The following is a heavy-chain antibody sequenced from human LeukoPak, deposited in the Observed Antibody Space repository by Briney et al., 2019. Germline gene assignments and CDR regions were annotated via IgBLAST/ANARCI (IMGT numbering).Heavy chain of an antibody. CDR1: GFTFSSYA. V-gene: IGHV3-23*01. Sequence: GGSLRLSCAASGFTFSSYAMSWVRQAPGKGLEWVSAISGNGGSTYYADSAKGRFTISRDNSKNTLYLQMNSLRAEDTAVYHCAKEASGSFYFDYWGQGTLVTVSS. CDR3: AKEASGSFYFDY. D-gene: IGHD1-26*01. J-gene: IGHJ4*02. CDR2: ISGNGGST.